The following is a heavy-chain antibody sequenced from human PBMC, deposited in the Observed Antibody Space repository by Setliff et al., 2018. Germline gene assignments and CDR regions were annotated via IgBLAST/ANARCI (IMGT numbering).Heavy chain of an antibody. V-gene: IGHV3-30-3*01. CDR2: VSYDGSNE. CDR3: AKHGAYNDFLTGYNFYYDMDV. J-gene: IGHJ6*02. D-gene: IGHD3-9*01. Sequence: SGFTFSIYAMHWVRQAPGKGLEWVAAVSYDGSNEYYADSVKGRFTISRDNSKNTLYLQMNSLRAEDTAVYYCAKHGAYNDFLTGYNFYYDMDVWGQGTTVTAP. CDR1: GFTFSIYA.